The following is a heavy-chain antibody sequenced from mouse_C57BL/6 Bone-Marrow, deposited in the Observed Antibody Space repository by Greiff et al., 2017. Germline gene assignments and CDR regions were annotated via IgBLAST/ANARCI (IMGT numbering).Heavy chain of an antibody. D-gene: IGHD2-1*01. CDR1: GYTFTSYW. V-gene: IGHV1-50*01. J-gene: IGHJ4*01. Sequence: QVQLQQPGAELVKPGASVKLSCKASGYTFTSYWMQWVKQRPGQGLEWIGEIDPSDSYTNYNQKFKGKATLTVDTSSSTAYMQLSSLTSEDSAVYYCARLYWRAMDYWGQGTSVTVSS. CDR2: IDPSDSYT. CDR3: ARLYWRAMDY.